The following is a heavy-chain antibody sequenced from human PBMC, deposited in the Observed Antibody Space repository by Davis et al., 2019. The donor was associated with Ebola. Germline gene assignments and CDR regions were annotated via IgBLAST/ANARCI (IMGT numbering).Heavy chain of an antibody. CDR1: EVTLSSHP. J-gene: IGHJ4*02. CDR3: AKWTKVASTREGVY. V-gene: IGHV3-23*01. D-gene: IGHD5-12*01. CDR2: IPGTGAVT. Sequence: GESLKISCEVSEVTLSSHPMSWVRQSPGKGLEWVSGIPGTGAVTFYADSVKGRFTISRDNSKNTLYLQMNSLRVEDTAEYYCAKWTKVASTREGVYWGQGTLVTVSS.